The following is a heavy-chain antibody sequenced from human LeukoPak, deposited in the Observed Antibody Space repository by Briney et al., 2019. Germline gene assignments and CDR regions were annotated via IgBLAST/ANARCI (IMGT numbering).Heavy chain of an antibody. Sequence: ASVKVSCKASGYTFAAYYMYWVRQAPGQGLEWMGWIRPNSGGTNYTQKFQGRVTTTRDTSINTAYVELSRLTSDDTAVYYCARDSRRIITMVRGAQMLGNAFDIWGQGTMVTVSS. CDR2: IRPNSGGT. CDR1: GYTFAAYY. J-gene: IGHJ3*02. D-gene: IGHD3-10*01. CDR3: ARDSRRIITMVRGAQMLGNAFDI. V-gene: IGHV1-2*02.